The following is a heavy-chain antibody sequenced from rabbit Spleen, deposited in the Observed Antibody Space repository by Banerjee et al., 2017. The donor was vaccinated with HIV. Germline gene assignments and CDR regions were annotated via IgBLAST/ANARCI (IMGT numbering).Heavy chain of an antibody. CDR2: IDVNSAII. Sequence: QEQLVEYGGDLVQPEGSLTLTCKASGFSFSPSYWICWVRQAPGKGLEWIACIDVNSAIIHYASWAKGRFTISKASSTTVTLRMTSLTAADRATYFCARDLLGVIGWNFNLWGPGTLVTVS. CDR3: ARDLLGVIGWNFNL. D-gene: IGHD1-1*01. J-gene: IGHJ4*01. CDR1: GFSFSPSYW. V-gene: IGHV1S45*01.